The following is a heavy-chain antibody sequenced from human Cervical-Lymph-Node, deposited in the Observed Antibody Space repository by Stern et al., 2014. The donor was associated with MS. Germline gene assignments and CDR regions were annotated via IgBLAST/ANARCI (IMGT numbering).Heavy chain of an antibody. V-gene: IGHV2-5*02. J-gene: IGHJ4*02. CDR1: GFSLTLTGEA. Sequence: QITLKESGPTLVRPTQTLSLTCTFSGFSLTLTGEAVAWIRQPPGKALEWLALIDWDDDKVYSPSLKNRIALTKDTSKHQVVFTLTNMDPMDTATYYCARRGSPNHGGYFFDSWGQGILVTVSS. CDR2: IDWDDDK. D-gene: IGHD2/OR15-2a*01. CDR3: ARRGSPNHGGYFFDS.